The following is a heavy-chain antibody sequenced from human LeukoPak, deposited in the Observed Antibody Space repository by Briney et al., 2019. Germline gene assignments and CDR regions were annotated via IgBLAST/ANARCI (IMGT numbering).Heavy chain of an antibody. J-gene: IGHJ6*02. CDR1: GFTFSSYS. D-gene: IGHD6-13*01. V-gene: IGHV3-21*01. CDR3: ARDADSSSWSMYYYYGMDV. Sequence: GGSLRLSCAASGFTFSSYSMNWVRQAPGKGLEWVSSISSSSSYIYYADSVKGRFTISRDNAQNSLYLQMSSLRAEDTAVYYCARDADSSSWSMYYYYGMDVWGQGTTVTVSS. CDR2: ISSSSSYI.